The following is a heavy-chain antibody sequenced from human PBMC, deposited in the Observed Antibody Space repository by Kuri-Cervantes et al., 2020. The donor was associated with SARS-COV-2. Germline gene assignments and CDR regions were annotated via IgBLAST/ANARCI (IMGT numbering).Heavy chain of an antibody. J-gene: IGHJ4*02. D-gene: IGHD6-19*01. CDR2: IYPGDSDT. CDR3: ARLSSAMAGNSQVDY. V-gene: IGHV5-51*01. Sequence: GESLKISCKGSGYSFTSYWICWVRQMPGKGLEWMGIIYPGDSDTRYSPSFQGQVTISADKSISTAYLQWSSLKASDTATYYCARLSSAMAGNSQVDYWGQGTLVTVSS. CDR1: GYSFTSYW.